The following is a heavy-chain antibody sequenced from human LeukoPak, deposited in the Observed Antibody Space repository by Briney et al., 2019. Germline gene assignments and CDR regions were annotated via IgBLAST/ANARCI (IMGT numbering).Heavy chain of an antibody. Sequence: SETLSLTCTASGGSISSYYWSWIRQPAGQGLEWIGRIYTNADTKYNPSLKSRVTMSVDTSKNQFSLKVSSVTAADTAVYYCAREPRGLWFGDDNWFDPWGQGTLVNVSS. V-gene: IGHV4-4*07. CDR2: IYTNADT. CDR1: GGSISSYY. CDR3: AREPRGLWFGDDNWFDP. J-gene: IGHJ5*02. D-gene: IGHD3-10*01.